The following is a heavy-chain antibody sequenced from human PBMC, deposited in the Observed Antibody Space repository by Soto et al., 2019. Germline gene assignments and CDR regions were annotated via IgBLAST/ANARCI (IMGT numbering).Heavy chain of an antibody. V-gene: IGHV3-23*01. D-gene: IGHD2-15*01. CDR1: GFTFSSYA. J-gene: IGHJ3*02. CDR2: ISDSGGST. CDR3: AKDQGCSGGSCYSWGAFDI. Sequence: GGSLRLSCAASGFTFSSYAMSWVRQAPGKGLEWVSAISDSGGSTYYADSVKGRFTISRDNSKNTLYLQMNSLRAEDTAVYYCAKDQGCSGGSCYSWGAFDIWGQGTMVTVSS.